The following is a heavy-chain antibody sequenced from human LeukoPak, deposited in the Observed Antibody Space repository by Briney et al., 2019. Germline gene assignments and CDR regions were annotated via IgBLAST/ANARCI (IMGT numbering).Heavy chain of an antibody. CDR3: ARSQYYYDSRGAFDI. CDR1: GGSISSYY. CDR2: IYTSGST. Sequence: SETLSLTCTVSGGSISSYYWSWIRQPAGKGLEWIGRIYTSGSTNYNPSLKSRVTMSVDTSKNQFSLKLSSVTAADTAVYYCARSQYYYDSRGAFDIWGQGTMVTVSS. D-gene: IGHD3-22*01. J-gene: IGHJ3*02. V-gene: IGHV4-4*07.